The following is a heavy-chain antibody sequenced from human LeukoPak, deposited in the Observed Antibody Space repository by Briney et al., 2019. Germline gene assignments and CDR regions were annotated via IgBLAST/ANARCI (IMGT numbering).Heavy chain of an antibody. J-gene: IGHJ4*02. CDR1: GYTFTSYY. Sequence: GASVKVSCKASGYTFTSYYMHWVRQAAGQGLEWMGIINPSGGSTSYAQKFQGRVTMTRDMSTSTVYIELSSLRSEDTAVYYCARELDNTNYYNRKDDKRGFDYWGQGTLVTVSS. V-gene: IGHV1-46*01. CDR2: INPSGGST. D-gene: IGHD3-10*01. CDR3: ARELDNTNYYNRKDDKRGFDY.